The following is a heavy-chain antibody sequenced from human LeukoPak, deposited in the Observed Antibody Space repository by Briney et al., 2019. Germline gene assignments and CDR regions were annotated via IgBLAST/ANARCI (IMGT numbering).Heavy chain of an antibody. CDR1: GFTFSTYS. D-gene: IGHD5-12*01. V-gene: IGHV3-48*02. J-gene: IGHJ3*02. CDR2: IVSSSNTI. Sequence: GGSLRLSCAASGFTFSTYSMNWVRQAPGKGLEWVSYIVSSSNTINYADSVKGRFTISRDNAKNSLYLHMNSLRDEDTAVYFCARLRIYAFDIWGQGTMVTVPS. CDR3: ARLRIYAFDI.